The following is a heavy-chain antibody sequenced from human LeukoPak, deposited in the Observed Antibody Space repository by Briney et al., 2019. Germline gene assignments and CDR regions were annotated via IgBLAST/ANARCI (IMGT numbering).Heavy chain of an antibody. CDR3: ARTSRQCYFDY. CDR2: TRNKPNGYTT. Sequence: PGGSLRLSCAASGFTFSDHYMDWVRQAPGKGLEWVARTRNKPNGYTTEYAASVKGRFTISRDASKDSLYLQMNSLKTEDTAVYYCARTSRQCYFDYWGQGTLVTVS. J-gene: IGHJ4*02. V-gene: IGHV3-72*01. CDR1: GFTFSDHY.